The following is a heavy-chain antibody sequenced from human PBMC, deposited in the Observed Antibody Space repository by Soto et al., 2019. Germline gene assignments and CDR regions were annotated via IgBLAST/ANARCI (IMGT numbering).Heavy chain of an antibody. CDR1: GFTFSSYA. CDR2: ISYDGSNK. D-gene: IGHD2-21*02. J-gene: IGHJ6*02. V-gene: IGHV3-30-3*01. CDR3: ARYSAIPPPDELYYYYGMDV. Sequence: PGGSLRLSCAASGFTFSSYAMHWVRQAPGKGLEWVAVISYDGSNKYYADSVKGRFTISRDNSKNTLYLQMNSLRAEDTAVYYCARYSAIPPPDELYYYYGMDVWGQGTTVTVSS.